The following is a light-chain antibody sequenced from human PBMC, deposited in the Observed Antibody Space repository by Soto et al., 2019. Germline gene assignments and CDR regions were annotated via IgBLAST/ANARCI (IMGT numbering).Light chain of an antibody. CDR3: SSYTSSSTLGVYV. J-gene: IGLJ1*01. CDR2: DVS. Sequence: QSALTQPASVSGSPGQSITISCTGTSSDVGGYNYVSWYQQHPGKAPKLMIYDVSNRPSGVSNRFSGSKSGNTASLTISGLQAEDEADYYCSSYTSSSTLGVYVFGTGTK. V-gene: IGLV2-14*01. CDR1: SSDVGGYNY.